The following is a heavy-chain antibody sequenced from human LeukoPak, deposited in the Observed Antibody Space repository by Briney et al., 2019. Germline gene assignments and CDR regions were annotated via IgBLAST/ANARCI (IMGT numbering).Heavy chain of an antibody. CDR2: MYYSLTT. Sequence: PSETLSLTCTVSGGSISSTIHYWGWIRQPPGKGLEWIGSMYYSLTTYYNPSLQSRVTISGDTSKNQFSLRLTSVTAADTAVYYCVTLDTTMFSFFDPWGQGTLVTVSS. J-gene: IGHJ5*02. D-gene: IGHD5-18*01. CDR1: GGSISSTIHY. CDR3: VTLDTTMFSFFDP. V-gene: IGHV4-39*01.